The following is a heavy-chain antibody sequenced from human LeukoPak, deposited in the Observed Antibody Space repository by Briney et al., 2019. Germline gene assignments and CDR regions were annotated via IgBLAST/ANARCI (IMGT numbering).Heavy chain of an antibody. V-gene: IGHV4-59*01. CDR2: IYNSGTT. Sequence: SETLSLTCTVSGDSLTNCHWTWIRQSPGKGLEYIGYIYNSGTTNYNPSLKSRVTISVDMSKKQFSLNLNPVTAADTAVYYCARGSDGYRFDPWGQGTLVTVSS. D-gene: IGHD5-18*01. CDR1: GDSLTNCH. J-gene: IGHJ5*02. CDR3: ARGSDGYRFDP.